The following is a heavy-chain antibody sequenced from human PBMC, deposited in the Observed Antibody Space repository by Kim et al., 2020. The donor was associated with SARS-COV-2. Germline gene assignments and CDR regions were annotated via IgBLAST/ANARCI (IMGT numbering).Heavy chain of an antibody. V-gene: IGHV3-30*04. D-gene: IGHD3-22*01. CDR3: ATYYYDSSGYDFDY. CDR1: GFTFNSYA. Sequence: GGSLRLSCAASGFTFNSYAMHWVRQAPGKGLEWVAVISYDGSNKYYADSVKGRFTISRDNSKNTLYLQMNSLRAEDTAVYYCATYYYDSSGYDFDYWGQGTLVTVSS. J-gene: IGHJ4*02. CDR2: ISYDGSNK.